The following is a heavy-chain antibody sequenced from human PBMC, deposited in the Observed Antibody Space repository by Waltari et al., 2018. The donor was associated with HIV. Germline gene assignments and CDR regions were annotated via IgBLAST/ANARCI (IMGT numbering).Heavy chain of an antibody. Sequence: QITLKESGPTLVKPTQTLTLTCTFSGFSLSTSGVGVGWIRQPPGKALEWLALIYWDDDQRNSPSLKNRLTVTKDTSKNQVVLTMTNMDPVDTATYYCANRPGMATIFEYWGQGILVTVSS. CDR1: GFSLSTSGVG. CDR2: IYWDDDQ. J-gene: IGHJ4*02. D-gene: IGHD5-12*01. V-gene: IGHV2-5*02. CDR3: ANRPGMATIFEY.